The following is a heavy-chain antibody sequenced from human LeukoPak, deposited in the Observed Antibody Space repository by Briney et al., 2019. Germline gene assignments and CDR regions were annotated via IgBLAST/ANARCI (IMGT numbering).Heavy chain of an antibody. D-gene: IGHD2-2*01. J-gene: IGHJ5*02. CDR2: INHSGST. CDR1: GGSFSGYY. V-gene: IGHV4-34*01. CDR3: ARGKGPKGYCSSTSCYHRVYWCDP. Sequence: SETLSLTCAVYGGSFSGYYWSWIRQPPGKGLEWIGEINHSGSTNYNPSLKSRVTISVDTSKNQFSLKLSSVTAADTAVYYCARGKGPKGYCSSTSCYHRVYWCDPWGQGTLVTVSS.